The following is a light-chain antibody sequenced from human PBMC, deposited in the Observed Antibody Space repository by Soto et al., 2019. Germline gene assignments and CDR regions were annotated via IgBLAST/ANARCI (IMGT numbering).Light chain of an antibody. CDR1: SSEVGGYNY. CDR3: SSYTSSSTYV. J-gene: IGLJ1*01. Sequence: QSALTQPASVSGSPGQSITISCTGTSSEVGGYNYVYWYQQHPGKPPKLMIYELSNRPSGHANRFSGSKSGNTASLTISGLQAEDEADYYCSSYTSSSTYVFGTGTKVTVL. V-gene: IGLV2-14*01. CDR2: ELS.